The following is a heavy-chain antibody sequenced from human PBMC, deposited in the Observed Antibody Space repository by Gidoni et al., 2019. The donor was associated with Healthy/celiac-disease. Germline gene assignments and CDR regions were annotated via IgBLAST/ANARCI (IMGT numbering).Heavy chain of an antibody. CDR2: IYYSGST. J-gene: IGHJ3*02. Sequence: QVQLQESGPGLVTPSATLSLTCTVSGGSISSYYWSWIRQPPGKGLEWIGYIYYSGSTNYNPFLKSRVTISVDTSKNQFSLKLSSVTAADTAVYYCARDTKGYYAFDIWGQGTMVTVSS. D-gene: IGHD2-8*01. CDR3: ARDTKGYYAFDI. CDR1: GGSISSYY. V-gene: IGHV4-59*01.